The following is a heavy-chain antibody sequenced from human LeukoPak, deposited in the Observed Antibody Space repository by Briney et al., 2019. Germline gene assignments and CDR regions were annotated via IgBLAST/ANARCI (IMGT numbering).Heavy chain of an antibody. CDR1: GFTFMTYW. V-gene: IGHV3-7*01. J-gene: IGHJ4*02. Sequence: HPGGSLRLSCAASGFTFMTYWMSWVRQAPGKGLEWVANIKQDVSEKYYVDSVKGRFTISRDNAKNSLYLQMNSLRAEDTAVYYCARVRKDIVVVPGAMRDTYYFDHWGQGTLVTVSS. D-gene: IGHD2-2*01. CDR3: ARVRKDIVVVPGAMRDTYYFDH. CDR2: IKQDVSEK.